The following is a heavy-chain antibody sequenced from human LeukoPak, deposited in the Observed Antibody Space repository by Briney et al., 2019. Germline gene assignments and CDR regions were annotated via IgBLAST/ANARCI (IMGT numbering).Heavy chain of an antibody. V-gene: IGHV4-31*03. CDR2: IYYSGST. CDR3: ARGPRLRYFDWLAIAVAGFDY. CDR1: GGSISSGGYY. Sequence: SETLSLTCTVSGGSISSGGYYWSWIRQHPGKGLEWIGYIYYSGSTYYNPSLKSRVTISVDTSKNQFSLKLSSVTAADTAVYYCARGPRLRYFDWLAIAVAGFDYWGQGTLVTVSS. D-gene: IGHD3-9*01. J-gene: IGHJ4*02.